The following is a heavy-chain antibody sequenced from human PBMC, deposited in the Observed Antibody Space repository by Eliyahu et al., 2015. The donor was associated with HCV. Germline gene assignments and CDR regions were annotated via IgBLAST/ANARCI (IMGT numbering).Heavy chain of an antibody. CDR2: INPGGGYT. V-gene: IGHV1-46*01. D-gene: IGHD2-15*01. Sequence: QVQLVQSGAEVKKPGASVKVSCKASGHXLTSXYIPWVRXAPGQGLEWMGMINPGGGYTSYAQNFQGRVSMTSDTSTNTVYMGLSSLRSEDTAVYFCARLTIGGYCSGDATCYENDFDYWGQGTLVTVSS. J-gene: IGHJ4*02. CDR1: GHXLTSXY. CDR3: ARLTIGGYCSGDATCYENDFDY.